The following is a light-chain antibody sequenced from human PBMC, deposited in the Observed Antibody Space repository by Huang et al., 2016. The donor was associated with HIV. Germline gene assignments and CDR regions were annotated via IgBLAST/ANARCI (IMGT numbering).Light chain of an antibody. J-gene: IGKJ5*01. CDR1: QDIGTW. V-gene: IGKV1-12*01. CDR2: AAT. CDR3: QQAINFPIT. Sequence: DIQMTQSPSSVSASVGDRVTITCRASQDIGTWLAWYQQKPGKAPKLLIYAATNLQSGVSSRCGGSASGTDFTLTITSLQPEDSAFYFCQQAINFPITFGQGTRLEIK.